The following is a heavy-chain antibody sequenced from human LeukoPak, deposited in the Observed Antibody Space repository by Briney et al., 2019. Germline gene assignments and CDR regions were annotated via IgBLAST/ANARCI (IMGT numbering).Heavy chain of an antibody. Sequence: SETLSLTCAVYGGSFSGYYWSWIRQPPGKGLEWIGEINHSGSTNYNPSLKSRVTISVDTSKNQFSLKLSSVTAADTAVYYCARGVPPLEDTVVRGVIISNNWFDPWGQGTLVTVSS. CDR1: GGSFSGYY. CDR2: INHSGST. V-gene: IGHV4-34*01. J-gene: IGHJ5*02. CDR3: ARGVPPLEDTVVRGVIISNNWFDP. D-gene: IGHD3-10*01.